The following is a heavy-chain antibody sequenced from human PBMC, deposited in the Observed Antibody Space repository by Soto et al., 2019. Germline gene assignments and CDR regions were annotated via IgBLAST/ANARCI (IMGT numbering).Heavy chain of an antibody. CDR2: IWYDGSNK. V-gene: IGHV3-33*01. D-gene: IGHD3-22*01. Sequence: PGGSLRLSCAASGFTFSSYCMHWVRQAPGKGLEWVAVIWYDGSNKYYADSVKGRFTISRDNSKNTLCLQMNSLRAEDTAVYYCARDVGYYDSSGYYYEIGAFDIWGQGTMVTVSS. J-gene: IGHJ3*02. CDR1: GFTFSSYC. CDR3: ARDVGYYDSSGYYYEIGAFDI.